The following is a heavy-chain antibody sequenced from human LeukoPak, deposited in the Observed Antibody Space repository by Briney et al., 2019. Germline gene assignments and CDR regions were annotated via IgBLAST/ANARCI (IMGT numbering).Heavy chain of an antibody. V-gene: IGHV3-21*01. Sequence: GGSLRLSCAAPGFTFSSYSMNWVRQAPGKGLERVSSISSSSSYIYYADSVKGRFTISRDNAKNSLYLQMNSLRAEDTAVYYCARDGGIAAAGNWYYYMDVWGKGTTVTVSS. CDR2: ISSSSSYI. J-gene: IGHJ6*03. D-gene: IGHD6-13*01. CDR3: ARDGGIAAAGNWYYYMDV. CDR1: GFTFSSYS.